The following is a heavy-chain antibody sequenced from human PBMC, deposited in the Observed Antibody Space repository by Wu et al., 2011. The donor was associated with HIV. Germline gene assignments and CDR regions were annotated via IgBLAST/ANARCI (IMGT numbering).Heavy chain of an antibody. CDR3: ARVTGDLGWFDP. D-gene: IGHD7-27*01. CDR1: GYTFTGYY. V-gene: IGHV1-2*02. CDR2: INPNSDGT. J-gene: IGHJ5*02. Sequence: QVQLVQSGAEVKKPGASVKVSCKASGYTFTGYYMLWVRQAPGQGLEWMGWINPNSDGTNYAQKFRGRVTMTRDTSISTAYMELSRLRSDDTAVYYCARVTGDLGWFDPWGQGTLVTVSS.